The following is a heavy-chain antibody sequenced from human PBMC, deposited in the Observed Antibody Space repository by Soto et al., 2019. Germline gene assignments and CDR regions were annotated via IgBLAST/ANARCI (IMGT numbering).Heavy chain of an antibody. CDR3: AHSRRSIKIFGVVIDFDY. CDR2: IYWNDDK. V-gene: IGHV2-5*01. D-gene: IGHD3-3*01. CDR1: GFSLSTSGVG. Sequence: SGPTLVNPTQTLTLTCTFSGFSLSTSGVGVGWIRQPPGKALEWLALIYWNDDKRYSPSLKSRLTITKDTSKNQVVLTMTNMDPVDTATYYCAHSRRSIKIFGVVIDFDYWGQGNLVTVSS. J-gene: IGHJ4*02.